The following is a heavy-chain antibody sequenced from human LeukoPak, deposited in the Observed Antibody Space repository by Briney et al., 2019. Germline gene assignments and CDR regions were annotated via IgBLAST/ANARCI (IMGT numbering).Heavy chain of an antibody. CDR2: IYYSGST. V-gene: IGHV4-59*12. J-gene: IGHJ4*02. Sequence: PSETLSLTCTVSGGSISSYYWSWIRQPPGKGLEWIGSIYYSGSTYYNPSLKSRVTISVDTSKNQFSLKLSSVTAAGTAVYFCARETYTSSQRDYWGQGTLVTVSS. D-gene: IGHD6-13*01. CDR1: GGSISSYY. CDR3: ARETYTSSQRDY.